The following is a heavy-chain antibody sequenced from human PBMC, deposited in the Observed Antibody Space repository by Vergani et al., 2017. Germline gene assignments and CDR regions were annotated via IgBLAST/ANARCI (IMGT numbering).Heavy chain of an antibody. CDR2: IYHSGST. D-gene: IGHD3-22*01. J-gene: IGHJ4*02. Sequence: QLQLQESGSGLVKPSQTLSLTCAVSGGSISSGGYSWSWIRQPPGKGLEWIGYIYHSGSTYYNPSLKSRVTISVDRSKNQFSLKLSSVTAADTAVYYCARGVPTYYYDSXATDWGQGTLVTVSS. CDR1: GGSISSGGYS. V-gene: IGHV4-30-2*01. CDR3: ARGVPTYYYDSXATD.